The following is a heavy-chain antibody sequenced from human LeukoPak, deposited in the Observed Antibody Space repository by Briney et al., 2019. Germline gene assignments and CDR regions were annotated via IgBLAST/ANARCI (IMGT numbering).Heavy chain of an antibody. CDR1: GFTFNSYA. V-gene: IGHV3-23*01. Sequence: GGSLRLSCAASGFTFNSYAMSWVRQAPGNRLEWVSVISASGGTTYYADSVKGRFTISRDSSKNTLYVEMSSLSAEDTAVYYCARGISFSRYFDFWGQGTLVTVSS. D-gene: IGHD2/OR15-2a*01. CDR3: ARGISFSRYFDF. J-gene: IGHJ4*02. CDR2: ISASGGTT.